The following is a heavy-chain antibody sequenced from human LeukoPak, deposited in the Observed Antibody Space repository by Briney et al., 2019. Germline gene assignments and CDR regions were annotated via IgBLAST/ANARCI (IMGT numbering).Heavy chain of an antibody. Sequence: GGSLRLSCAASGFTFSSYSMNWVRQAPGKGLEWVSSISSSSYIYYADSVKGRFTISRDNAKNSLYLQMNSLRAEDTAVYYCARDLSRDIVVVPAAMGWFDPWGQGTLVTVSS. CDR2: ISSSSYI. V-gene: IGHV3-21*01. J-gene: IGHJ5*02. CDR1: GFTFSSYS. CDR3: ARDLSRDIVVVPAAMGWFDP. D-gene: IGHD2-2*01.